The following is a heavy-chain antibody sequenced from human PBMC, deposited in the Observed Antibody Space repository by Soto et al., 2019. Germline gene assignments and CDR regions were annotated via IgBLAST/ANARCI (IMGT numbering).Heavy chain of an antibody. J-gene: IGHJ5*02. Sequence: QVQLVQSGAEVKKPGASVKISCKASGYSFTSHYMHWVRQAPGQGLEWMGIINPSGGSASYAQKFQGRVPMTRDTSTSTVYMELSSLRSEDTAVYYCARDRIPATTLGRFDPWGQGTLVTVSS. CDR2: INPSGGSA. CDR3: ARDRIPATTLGRFDP. V-gene: IGHV1-46*01. CDR1: GYSFTSHY. D-gene: IGHD2-2*01.